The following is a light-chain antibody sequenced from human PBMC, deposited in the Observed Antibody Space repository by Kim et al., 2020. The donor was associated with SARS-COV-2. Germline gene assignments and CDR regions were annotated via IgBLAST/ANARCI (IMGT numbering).Light chain of an antibody. CDR2: EDN. CDR3: QSYHSTNWL. CDR1: SGSIPSNS. J-gene: IGLJ3*02. Sequence: NFMLTQPHFVSDSPGKTVTISCTRSSGSIPSNSVQWYHRRPGSSPTTVIYEDNRRPSGVPDRFSGSIDRSSNSASLTISGLKTGDEADYFCQSYHSTNWLLGGWNQLTV. V-gene: IGLV6-57*01.